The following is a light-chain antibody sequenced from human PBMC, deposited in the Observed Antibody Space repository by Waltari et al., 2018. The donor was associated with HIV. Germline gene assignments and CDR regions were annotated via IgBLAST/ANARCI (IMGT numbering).Light chain of an antibody. Sequence: QLVLTQSPSASASLGASVKLTCTLSSGHSNYAIAWHQQQPGKGPRYLMKLKSDGSHIKGDGPPVRFSGSGSGAERYLPISSLQSEDEAYYSCQTWGTGIQEVFGGGTKLTVL. CDR3: QTWGTGIQEV. CDR2: LKSDGSH. J-gene: IGLJ3*02. V-gene: IGLV4-69*01. CDR1: SGHSNYA.